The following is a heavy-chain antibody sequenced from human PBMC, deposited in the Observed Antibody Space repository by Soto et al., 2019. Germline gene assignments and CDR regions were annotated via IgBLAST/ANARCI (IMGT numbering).Heavy chain of an antibody. CDR3: AKDGGDTAMVYFDY. V-gene: IGHV3-30-3*01. CDR1: GFTFRSYA. CDR2: ISYDGSDN. J-gene: IGHJ4*02. D-gene: IGHD5-18*01. Sequence: AGSLRLSCAASGFTFRSYAMHWVRQAPGKGQEWVAVISYDGSDNYYADSVHGRFTISRDNSKNTLYLQMNSLRAAATPAGYCAKDGGDTAMVYFDYWGQGALVTVSS.